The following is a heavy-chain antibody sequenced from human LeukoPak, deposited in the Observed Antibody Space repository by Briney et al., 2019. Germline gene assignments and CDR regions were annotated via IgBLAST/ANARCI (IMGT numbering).Heavy chain of an antibody. CDR1: GGTFISYA. J-gene: IGHJ4*02. V-gene: IGHV1-69*13. CDR2: IIPIFGTA. D-gene: IGHD3-10*01. CDR3: ARDGNYGSGSE. Sequence: GASVKVSCKASGGTFISYAISWVRQAPGQGLEWVGGIIPIFGTANYAQKFQGRVTITADESTSTAYMELSSLRSEDTAVYYCARDGNYGSGSEWGQGTLVTVSS.